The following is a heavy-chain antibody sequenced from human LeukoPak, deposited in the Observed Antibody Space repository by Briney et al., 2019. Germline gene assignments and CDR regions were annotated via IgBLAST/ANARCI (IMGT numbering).Heavy chain of an antibody. CDR1: GGSISSYY. Sequence: SETLSLTCTVSGGSISSYYWSWIRQPPGKGLEWIGNIYYSGTTNYNPSLKSRVTISVDTSKNQFSLRLSSVTAADTAVYYCARVRPPWYFEYWGQGTLFTVSS. CDR2: IYYSGTT. J-gene: IGHJ4*02. V-gene: IGHV4-59*01. CDR3: ARVRPPWYFEY.